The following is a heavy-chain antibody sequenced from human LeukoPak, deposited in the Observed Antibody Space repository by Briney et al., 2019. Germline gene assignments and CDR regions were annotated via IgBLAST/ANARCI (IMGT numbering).Heavy chain of an antibody. D-gene: IGHD3-10*01. J-gene: IGHJ4*02. CDR1: GFTFSSYD. V-gene: IGHV3-13*01. CDR2: IGTAGDT. CDR3: ARGYYGSGSYLQPFDY. Sequence: GESLKISCAASGFTFSSYDMHWVRQATGKGLEWVSAIGTAGDTYYPGSVKGRFTISRENAKNSLYLQMNSLRAGDTAVYYCARGYYGSGSYLQPFDYWGQGTLVTVSS.